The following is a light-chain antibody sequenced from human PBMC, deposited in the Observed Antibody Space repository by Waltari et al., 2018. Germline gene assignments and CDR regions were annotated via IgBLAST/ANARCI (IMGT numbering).Light chain of an antibody. CDR2: DVS. CDR1: SSDVAGYNY. CDR3: YSYAGSYTYV. Sequence: QSALTQPRSMSGSPGQSVTISCTGTSSDVAGYNYVALYQQLPGKAPKLIIYDVSRRPSGVPDRFSGSKSGNTASLTISGLQADDEGDYYCYSYAGSYTYVFGTGTKVTVL. J-gene: IGLJ1*01. V-gene: IGLV2-11*01.